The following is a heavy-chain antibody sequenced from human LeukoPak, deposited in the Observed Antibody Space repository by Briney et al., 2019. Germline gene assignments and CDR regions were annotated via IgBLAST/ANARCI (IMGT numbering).Heavy chain of an antibody. CDR1: GFTFSSYW. D-gene: IGHD5-18*01. CDR2: INSDGTTT. V-gene: IGHV3-74*01. CDR3: ARDRREIKLWPREYYYYYMDV. J-gene: IGHJ6*03. Sequence: GGSLRLSCVASGFTFSSYWMHWVRQAPGEGLVWVSRINSDGTTTTYADSVKGRFTISRDNAKNTLYLQMNSLRAEDTAVYYCARDRREIKLWPREYYYYYMDVWGKGTTVTISS.